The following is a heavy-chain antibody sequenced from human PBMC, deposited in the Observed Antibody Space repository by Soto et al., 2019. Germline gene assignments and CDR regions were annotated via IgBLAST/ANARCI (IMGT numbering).Heavy chain of an antibody. CDR3: ASRGYCSSTSCYEGHWFDP. D-gene: IGHD2-2*01. J-gene: IGHJ5*02. CDR1: GGTFSSYA. V-gene: IGHV1-69*13. Sequence: ASVKVSCKASGGTFSSYAISWVRQAPGQVLEWMGVIIPIFGTANYAQTFQGRVTITADESTSTAYMELSSLRSEDTAVYYCASRGYCSSTSCYEGHWFDPGGQGTLVTVSS. CDR2: IIPIFGTA.